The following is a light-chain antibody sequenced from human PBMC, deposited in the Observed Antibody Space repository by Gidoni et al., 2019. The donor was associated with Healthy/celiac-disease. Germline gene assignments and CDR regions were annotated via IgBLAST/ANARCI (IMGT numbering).Light chain of an antibody. J-gene: IGKJ4*01. CDR3: QQRSNWPT. CDR1: QSVSSY. CDR2: DAS. Sequence: ENVLTQSPATLSSSPGERATLSCRDSQSVSSYSAWYQQKPGKAPRLLIYDASNRATGIPARFSGSGSGTDFTLTISSLEPEDFAVYYCQQRSNWPTFGGGTKVEIK. V-gene: IGKV3-11*01.